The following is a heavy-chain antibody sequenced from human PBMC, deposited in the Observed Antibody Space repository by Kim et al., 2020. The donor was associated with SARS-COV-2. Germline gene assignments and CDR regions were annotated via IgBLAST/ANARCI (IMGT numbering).Heavy chain of an antibody. Sequence: FQGRVTITADESTSTAYMELSSLRSEDTAVYYCARGYYDSSGSYEWGFDPWGQGTLVTVSS. V-gene: IGHV1-69*01. D-gene: IGHD3-22*01. J-gene: IGHJ5*02. CDR3: ARGYYDSSGSYEWGFDP.